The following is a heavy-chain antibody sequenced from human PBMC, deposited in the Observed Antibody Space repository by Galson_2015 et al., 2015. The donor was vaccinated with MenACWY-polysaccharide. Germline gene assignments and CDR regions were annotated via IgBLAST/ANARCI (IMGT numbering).Heavy chain of an antibody. CDR1: GFTFSTAW. D-gene: IGHD6-19*01. J-gene: IGHJ4*02. CDR2: IKSKADGETT. CDR3: TTLAVAATGR. Sequence: SLRLSCAASGFTFSTAWMSWVRQAPGKGLEWVGRIKSKADGETTDYAAPVKGRFTISRDDSKNTLYLQMNSLKTEDTAVYYCTTLAVAATGRWGQGTLVTVSS. V-gene: IGHV3-15*01.